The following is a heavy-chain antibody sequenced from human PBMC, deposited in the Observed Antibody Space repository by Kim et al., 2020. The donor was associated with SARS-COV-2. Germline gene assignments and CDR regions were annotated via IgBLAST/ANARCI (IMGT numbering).Heavy chain of an antibody. CDR3: ARRSSGRRRGAFDI. V-gene: IGHV4-39*01. J-gene: IGHJ3*02. Sequence: NPSLKSRVTISVDTSKNQFSLKLSSVTAADTAVYYCARRSSGRRRGAFDIWGQGTMVTVSS. D-gene: IGHD3-22*01.